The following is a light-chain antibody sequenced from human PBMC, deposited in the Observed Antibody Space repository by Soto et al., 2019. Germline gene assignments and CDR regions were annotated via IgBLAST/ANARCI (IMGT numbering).Light chain of an antibody. Sequence: DIQMTQSPSSLSASVGDRVTITCRASQTISTSLNWYQQKPGKAPKLLISAASSLQSGVPSRFSGSGSGTDFTFTISSPQPEDSATYYCQQSYSIPSFGPGTKVEI. CDR1: QTISTS. CDR2: AAS. V-gene: IGKV1-39*01. J-gene: IGKJ1*01. CDR3: QQSYSIPS.